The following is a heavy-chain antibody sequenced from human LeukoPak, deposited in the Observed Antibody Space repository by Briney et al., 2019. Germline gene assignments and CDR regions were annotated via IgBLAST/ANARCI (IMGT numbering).Heavy chain of an antibody. J-gene: IGHJ4*02. CDR2: IYYSGST. CDR1: GGSISSSSYY. Sequence: KASETLSLTCTVSGGSISSSSYYWGWIRQPPGKGLEWIGSIYYSGSTYYNPSLKSRVTISVDTSKNQFSLKLSSETAADTAVYYCVSKRISRYFDYWGQGTLVTASS. V-gene: IGHV4-39*07. D-gene: IGHD2-15*01. CDR3: VSKRISRYFDY.